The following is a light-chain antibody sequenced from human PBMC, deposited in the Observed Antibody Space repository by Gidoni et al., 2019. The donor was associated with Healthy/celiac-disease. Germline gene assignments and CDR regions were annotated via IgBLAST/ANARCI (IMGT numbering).Light chain of an antibody. CDR2: DAS. J-gene: IGKJ2*01. CDR1: QDISNY. Sequence: DIQMTQSPSSLSASVGDRVTITPQASQDISNYLNWYQQKPGKAPKLLIYDASNLETGVPSRFSGSGSGTDFTFTISSLQPEDIATYYCQQYDNLLGYTFGQGTKLEIK. V-gene: IGKV1-33*01. CDR3: QQYDNLLGYT.